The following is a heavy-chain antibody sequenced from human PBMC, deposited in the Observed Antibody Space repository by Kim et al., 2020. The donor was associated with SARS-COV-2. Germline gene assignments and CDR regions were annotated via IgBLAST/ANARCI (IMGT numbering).Heavy chain of an antibody. J-gene: IGHJ4*02. Sequence: EDSVKGRFTIPRDNAKNPLYLQMNSLRAEDTALYYCAKGRIAAAGPFDYWGQGTLVTVSS. V-gene: IGHV3-9*01. CDR3: AKGRIAAAGPFDY. D-gene: IGHD6-13*01.